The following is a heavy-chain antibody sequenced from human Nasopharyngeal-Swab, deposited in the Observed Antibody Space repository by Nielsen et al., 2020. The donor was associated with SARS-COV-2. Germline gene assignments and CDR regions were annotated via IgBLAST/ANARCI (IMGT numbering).Heavy chain of an antibody. J-gene: IGHJ5*02. D-gene: IGHD3-10*01. Sequence: SETLSLTCTVSGGSISSYYWSWIRQPPGKGLEWIGYIYYSGSTNYNPSLKSRVTISVDTSKNQFSLKLSSVTAADTAVYYCAREGRITMVRGVITKTNWFDPWGRGTLVTVSS. CDR3: AREGRITMVRGVITKTNWFDP. V-gene: IGHV4-59*01. CDR1: GGSISSYY. CDR2: IYYSGST.